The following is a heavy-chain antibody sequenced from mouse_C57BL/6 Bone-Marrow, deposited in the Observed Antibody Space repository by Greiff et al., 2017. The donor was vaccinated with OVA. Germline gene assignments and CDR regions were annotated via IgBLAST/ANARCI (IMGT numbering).Heavy chain of an antibody. CDR2: IYPDDSET. Sequence: QVQLQQPGAELVRPGSSVKLSCKASGYTFTSYWMDWVKQRPGQGLEWIGNIYPDDSETHYNQKFKDKATVTVDKSSSTAYMQLSSLASEVYAVYSCARGAISRAMDYWGQGTSVTVSS. D-gene: IGHD3-1*01. CDR1: GYTFTSYW. J-gene: IGHJ4*01. CDR3: ARGAISRAMDY. V-gene: IGHV1-61*01.